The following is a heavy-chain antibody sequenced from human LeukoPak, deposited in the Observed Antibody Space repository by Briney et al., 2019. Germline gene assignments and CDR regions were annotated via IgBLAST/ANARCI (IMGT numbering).Heavy chain of an antibody. CDR1: GGSIISYY. V-gene: IGHV4-59*01. D-gene: IGHD1-26*01. Sequence: PSETLSLTCTVSGGSIISYYWSWIRQPPGKGLEWIGYIYYSGSTNYNPSLKSRVTISVDTSKNQFSLKLSSVTAADTAVYYCARPRGAYDAFDIWGQGTMVTVSS. J-gene: IGHJ3*02. CDR3: ARPRGAYDAFDI. CDR2: IYYSGST.